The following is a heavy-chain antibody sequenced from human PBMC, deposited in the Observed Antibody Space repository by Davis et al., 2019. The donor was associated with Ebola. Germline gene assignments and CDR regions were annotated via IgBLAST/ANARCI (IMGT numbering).Heavy chain of an antibody. V-gene: IGHV1-18*01. Sequence: AASVKVSCKASGYTFNNYAISWVRQAPGQGLEWMGWISAYNGNTNYAQKLQGRVTMTTDTSTRTAYMELRSLRSEDTAVYYCAFKSKSGYYYGMDVWGQGTTVTVSS. CDR3: AFKSKSGYYYGMDV. CDR1: GYTFNNYA. J-gene: IGHJ6*02. D-gene: IGHD4-11*01. CDR2: ISAYNGNT.